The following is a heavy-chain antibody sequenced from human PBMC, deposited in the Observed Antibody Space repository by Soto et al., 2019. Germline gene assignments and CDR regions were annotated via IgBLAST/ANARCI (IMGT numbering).Heavy chain of an antibody. CDR2: IFDSGST. CDR3: AGLEQQLRPYYMDV. J-gene: IGHJ6*03. V-gene: IGHV4-30-4*01. Sequence: ASETLSLTCTVSGGSISGGVHSWSWIRQPPGKGLEWIGHIFDSGSTYYNPSLKSRLTISVDTSKNQFSLRLSSVTAADTAVYYCAGLEQQLRPYYMDVWRKANTVTVS. D-gene: IGHD6-13*01. CDR1: GGSISGGVHS.